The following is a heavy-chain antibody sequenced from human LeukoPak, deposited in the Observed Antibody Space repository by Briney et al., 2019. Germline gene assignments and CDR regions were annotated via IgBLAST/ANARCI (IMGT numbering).Heavy chain of an antibody. CDR2: IYYSRST. Sequence: SETLSLTCTVSGGSISSGDYYWSWIRQPPGKGLEWIGYIYYSRSTYYNPSLKSRVTISVDTSKNQFSLKLSSVTAVDTAVYYCARDVRVEVTMVRGVISYFDYWGQGTLVTVSS. V-gene: IGHV4-30-4*01. D-gene: IGHD3-10*01. J-gene: IGHJ4*02. CDR1: GGSISSGDYY. CDR3: ARDVRVEVTMVRGVISYFDY.